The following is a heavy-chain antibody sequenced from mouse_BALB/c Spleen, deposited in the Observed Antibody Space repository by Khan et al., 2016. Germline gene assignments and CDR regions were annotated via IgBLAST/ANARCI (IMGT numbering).Heavy chain of an antibody. V-gene: IGHV14-3*02. J-gene: IGHJ2*01. D-gene: IGHD2-12*01. CDR1: GFNITDTD. CDR2: IDPATGKT. CDR3: ARTTEY. Sequence: VQLQQSGAELVKPGASVKLSCTASGFNITDTDMHWVKQRPEQGLEWIGRIDPATGKTTYDPKFQGQATITADTSSSTAYLQLSSLTSEETAVSYWARTTEYGGQCTTRTDSA.